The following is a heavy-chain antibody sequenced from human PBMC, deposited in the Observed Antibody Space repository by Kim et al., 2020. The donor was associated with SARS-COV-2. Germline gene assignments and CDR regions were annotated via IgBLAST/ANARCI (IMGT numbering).Heavy chain of an antibody. CDR2: A. D-gene: IGHD7-27*01. CDR3: ARPETGGFFDY. V-gene: IGHV1-69*02. J-gene: IGHJ4*02. Sequence: ANYAQKFQGRVTITADKSTSTAYMELSSLRSEDTAVYYCARPETGGFFDYWGQGTLVTVSS.